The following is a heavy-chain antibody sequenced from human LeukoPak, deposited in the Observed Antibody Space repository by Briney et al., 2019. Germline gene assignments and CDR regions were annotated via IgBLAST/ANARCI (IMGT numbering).Heavy chain of an antibody. CDR2: IIPIFGTA. Sequence: ASVEVSCKASGGTFSSYAIGWVRQAPGQGLEWMGGIIPIFGTANYAQKFQGRVTITADKSTSTAYMELSSLRSEDTAVYYCASWQMTTVTTLAFDIWGQGTMVTVSS. D-gene: IGHD4-17*01. V-gene: IGHV1-69*06. CDR1: GGTFSSYA. J-gene: IGHJ3*02. CDR3: ASWQMTTVTTLAFDI.